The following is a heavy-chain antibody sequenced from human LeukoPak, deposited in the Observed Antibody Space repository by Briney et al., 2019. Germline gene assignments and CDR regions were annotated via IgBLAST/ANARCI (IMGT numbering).Heavy chain of an antibody. CDR1: GFTVSSNY. CDR2: IYSGGST. V-gene: IGHV3-53*01. J-gene: IGHJ4*02. Sequence: PGGSLRLSCAASGFTVSSNYMSWVRQAPGKGLEWVSVIYSGGSTYYADSVKGRFTISRDNAKNSLYLQMNSLRAEDTAVYYCARGHDYSNYGFDYWGQGTLVTVSS. D-gene: IGHD4-11*01. CDR3: ARGHDYSNYGFDY.